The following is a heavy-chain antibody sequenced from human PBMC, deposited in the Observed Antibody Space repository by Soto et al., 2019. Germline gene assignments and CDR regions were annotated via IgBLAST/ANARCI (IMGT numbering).Heavy chain of an antibody. Sequence: ASVKVSCKASGYTFTSYAMNWVRQAPGQGLEWMGWINTNTGNPTYAQGFTGRFVFSLDTSVSTAYLQICGLKAEDTAVYYCAREEIHYYGSEYSHDAFAIWGQGSMVTVSS. V-gene: IGHV7-4-1*01. CDR1: GYTFTSYA. D-gene: IGHD3-10*01. CDR2: INTNTGNP. CDR3: AREEIHYYGSEYSHDAFAI. J-gene: IGHJ3*02.